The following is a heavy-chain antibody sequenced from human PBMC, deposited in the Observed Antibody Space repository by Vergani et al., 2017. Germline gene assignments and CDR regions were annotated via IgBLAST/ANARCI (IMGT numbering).Heavy chain of an antibody. CDR1: GFTFSSYS. CDR2: ISSSSSYI. V-gene: IGHV3-21*01. D-gene: IGHD3-9*01. Sequence: EVQLVESGGGLVKPGGSLRLSCAASGFTFSSYSMNWVRQAPGKGLEWVSSISSSSSYIYYADSVKGRFTISRAKAKNSLYLEMNSLSAEDTAVYCCARRDHTIFLQPLAFDPWGQGPLVTVSS. CDR3: ARRDHTIFLQPLAFDP. J-gene: IGHJ5*02.